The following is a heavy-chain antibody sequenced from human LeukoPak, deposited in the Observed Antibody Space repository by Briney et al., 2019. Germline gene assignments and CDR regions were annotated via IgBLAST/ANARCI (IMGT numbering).Heavy chain of an antibody. D-gene: IGHD5-24*01. CDR2: IYHSGST. J-gene: IGHJ4*02. CDR3: ASLRDGYIRHPRFDY. CDR1: GGSISSSNW. Sequence: PSETLSLTCAVSGGSISSSNWWSWVRQPPGKGLEWIGEIYHSGSTNYNPSLKSRVTISVDTSKNQFSLKLSSVTAADTAVYYCASLRDGYIRHPRFDYWGQGTLVTVSS. V-gene: IGHV4-4*02.